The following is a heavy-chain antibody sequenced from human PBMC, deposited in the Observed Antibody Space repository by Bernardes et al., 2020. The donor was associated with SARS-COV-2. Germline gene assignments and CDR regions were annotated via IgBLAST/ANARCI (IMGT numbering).Heavy chain of an antibody. V-gene: IGHV1-2*02. CDR3: AREVPFTIPDYYYYYMDV. J-gene: IGHJ6*03. Sequence: ASVKVSCKASGYTFTGYYMPWVRQAPGQGLEWMGWINPTSGGTNYAQKFQGRVTMTRDTSISTAYMELSRLRSDDTAVYYCAREVPFTIPDYYYYYMDVWGKGTTVTVS. D-gene: IGHD3-3*01. CDR2: INPTSGGT. CDR1: GYTFTGYY.